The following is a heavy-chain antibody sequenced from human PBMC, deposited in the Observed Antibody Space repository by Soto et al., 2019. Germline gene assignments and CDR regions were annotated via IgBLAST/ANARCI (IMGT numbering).Heavy chain of an antibody. CDR2: ISSSRNT. J-gene: IGHJ4*02. V-gene: IGHV4-39*01. Sequence: QLQLQESGPELVKASETLSLTCAVSGGSINTLGFYWAWIRQPPGKGLEWIGTISSSRNTYLNPSLQSPVTTFADTPKTEFLCNLNSVTATDTAMCHCAKSGGAAPFDYWGQGIWATVSS. CDR3: AKSGGAAPFDY. CDR1: GGSINTLGFY. D-gene: IGHD3-10*01.